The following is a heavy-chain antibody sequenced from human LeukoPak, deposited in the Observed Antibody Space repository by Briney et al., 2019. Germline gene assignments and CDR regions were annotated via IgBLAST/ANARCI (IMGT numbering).Heavy chain of an antibody. CDR3: ARGRYSYVYWRGLEGDY. J-gene: IGHJ4*02. V-gene: IGHV4-34*01. D-gene: IGHD5-18*01. CDR1: GGSFSGYY. CDR2: INHSGST. Sequence: PSETLSLTCAVYGGSFSGYYWSWIRQPPGKGLEWIGEINHSGSTNYNPSLKSRVTISVDTSKNQFSLKLSSVTAADTAVYYCARGRYSYVYWRGLEGDYWGQGTLVTVSA.